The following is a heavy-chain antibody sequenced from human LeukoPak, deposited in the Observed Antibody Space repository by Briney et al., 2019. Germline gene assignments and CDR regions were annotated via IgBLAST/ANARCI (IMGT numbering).Heavy chain of an antibody. CDR3: ARGSGDYFFDY. D-gene: IGHD4-17*01. CDR2: IYYSGST. J-gene: IGHJ4*02. CDR1: GGSFSGYY. Sequence: SETLSLTCAVYGGSFSGYYWSWIRQHPGKGLEWIGYIYYSGSTYYNPSLKSRVTISVDTSKNQFSLKLSSVTAADTAVYYCARGSGDYFFDYWGQRTLVTVSS. V-gene: IGHV4-31*11.